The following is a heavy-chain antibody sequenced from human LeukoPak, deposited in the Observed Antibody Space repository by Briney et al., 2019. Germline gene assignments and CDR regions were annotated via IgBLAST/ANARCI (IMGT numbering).Heavy chain of an antibody. CDR3: VKSWCRGILVCPDY. Sequence: GESLKISCKASGYTFTNNWIGWVRQMPGKGLEWMGRIFPGDYDTRCSPSFQGQVTITADRSINTVYLQWNSLGASDSAIYYCVKSWCRGILVCPDYWGQGTMVTVSS. J-gene: IGHJ4*02. CDR1: GYTFTNNW. V-gene: IGHV5-51*01. D-gene: IGHD4/OR15-4a*01. CDR2: IFPGDYDT.